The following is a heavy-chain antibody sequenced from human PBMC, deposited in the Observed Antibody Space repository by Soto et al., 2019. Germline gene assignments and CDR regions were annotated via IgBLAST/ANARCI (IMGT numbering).Heavy chain of an antibody. D-gene: IGHD2-2*01. CDR2: MNPNSGNT. J-gene: IGHJ4*02. CDR1: GGTFSSYA. V-gene: IGHV1-8*02. CDR3: ARGPMSCTSSSCPYFFDY. Sequence: ASVNVSCKASGGTFSSYAISCVRQATGQGLEWMGWMNPNSGNTGYAQKLQGRVTMTRNTSMSTASMELSSPRSEDTAVYYCARGPMSCTSSSCPYFFDYWAQGTLVTVSS.